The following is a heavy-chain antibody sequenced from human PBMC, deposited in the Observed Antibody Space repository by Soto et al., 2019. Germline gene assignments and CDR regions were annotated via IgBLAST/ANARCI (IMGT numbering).Heavy chain of an antibody. D-gene: IGHD3-22*01. CDR1: GFTFSSYS. V-gene: IGHV3-21*01. CDR3: ARGGPVITYGMDV. CDR2: ISSSSSYI. Sequence: GGSLRLSCAASGFTFSSYSMNWVRQAPGKGLEWVSSISSSSSYIYYADSVKGRFTISRDNAKNSLYLQMNSLRAEDTAVYYCARGGPVITYGMDVWGQGTTVTVSS. J-gene: IGHJ6*02.